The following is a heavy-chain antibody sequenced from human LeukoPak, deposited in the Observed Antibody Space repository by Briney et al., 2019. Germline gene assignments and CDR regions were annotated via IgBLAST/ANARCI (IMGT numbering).Heavy chain of an antibody. J-gene: IGHJ4*02. CDR2: IYDSGST. CDR1: GGSIRSSYYY. V-gene: IGHV4-39*01. CDR3: AKAKEWLYFDY. D-gene: IGHD3-3*01. Sequence: SETLSLTCTVSGGSIRSSYYYWGWIRQPPGKGLEWIGSIYDSGSTYYNPSLKSRVTISVDTSKNQFSLKLNSVTAADTAVYYCAKAKEWLYFDYWGQGTLVTVSS.